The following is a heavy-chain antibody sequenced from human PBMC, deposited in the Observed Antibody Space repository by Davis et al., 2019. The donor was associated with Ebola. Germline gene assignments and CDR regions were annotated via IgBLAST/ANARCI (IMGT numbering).Heavy chain of an antibody. CDR2: ISPGDSHT. CDR1: GYSFNTHW. Sequence: GESLKISCRASGYSFNTHWIVWVRQMPGKGLDYMGMISPGDSHTNYNPSFQGHVIMSADTSTRTAYLQWNSLKASDSALYYCARPRDPYYYYGLAVWGPGTTVTVSS. CDR3: ARPRDPYYYYGLAV. D-gene: IGHD2-21*02. V-gene: IGHV5-51*01. J-gene: IGHJ6*02.